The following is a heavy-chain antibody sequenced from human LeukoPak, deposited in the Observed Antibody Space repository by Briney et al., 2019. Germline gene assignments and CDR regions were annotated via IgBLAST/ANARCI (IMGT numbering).Heavy chain of an antibody. Sequence: GGFLRLSCAASGFTFSSYAMSWVRQAPGKGLEWVSAISGSGGSTYYADSVKGRFTISRDNSKNTLYLQMNSLRAEDTAVYYCAKSNRAVKYYFDYWGQGTLVTVSS. V-gene: IGHV3-23*01. CDR1: GFTFSSYA. CDR3: AKSNRAVKYYFDY. J-gene: IGHJ4*02. CDR2: ISGSGGST. D-gene: IGHD2/OR15-2a*01.